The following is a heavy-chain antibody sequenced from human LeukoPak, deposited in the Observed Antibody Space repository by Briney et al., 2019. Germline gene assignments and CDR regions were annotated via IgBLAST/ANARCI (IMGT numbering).Heavy chain of an antibody. D-gene: IGHD2-15*01. CDR1: GFSLSTSGMC. J-gene: IGHJ4*02. CDR3: ARSIVVVVAATEGFDY. CDR2: IDWDDDK. V-gene: IGHV2-70*11. Sequence: SGPALVKPTQTLTLTCTFSGFSLSTSGMCVSWIRQPPGKALEWLARIDWDDDKYYSTSLKTRFTISKDTSKNQVVLTMTNMDPVDTATYYCARSIVVVVAATEGFDYWGQGTLVTVSS.